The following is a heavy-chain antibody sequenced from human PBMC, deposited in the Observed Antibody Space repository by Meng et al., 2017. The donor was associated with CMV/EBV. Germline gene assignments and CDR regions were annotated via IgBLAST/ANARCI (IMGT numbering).Heavy chain of an antibody. D-gene: IGHD3-3*01. V-gene: IGHV3-21*01. CDR2: ISSSSYI. Sequence: GESLKISCAASGFTFSSYSMNWVRQAPGKGLEWVSSISSSSYIYYADSVKGRFTISRDNAKNSLYLQINSLRAEDTAVYYCASEPDYDFWSGYYPFDYWGQGTLVTVSS. CDR3: ASEPDYDFWSGYYPFDY. J-gene: IGHJ4*02. CDR1: GFTFSSYS.